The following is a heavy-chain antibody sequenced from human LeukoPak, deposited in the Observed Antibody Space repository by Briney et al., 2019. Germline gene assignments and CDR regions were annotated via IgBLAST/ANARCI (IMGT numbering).Heavy chain of an antibody. CDR1: GFIFTNYF. CDR2: IKHDGSEK. CDR3: ATDRGWRTSGYYLYYFEY. V-gene: IGHV3-7*01. J-gene: IGHJ4*02. D-gene: IGHD3-3*01. Sequence: GGSLRLSCAASGFIFTNYFMSWVRQAPGKGLEWVASIKHDGSEKYYVDSVRGRFTISRDNTMNSLYLQMSSLRAEDTAVYYCATDRGWRTSGYYLYYFEYWGQGTLVTHSS.